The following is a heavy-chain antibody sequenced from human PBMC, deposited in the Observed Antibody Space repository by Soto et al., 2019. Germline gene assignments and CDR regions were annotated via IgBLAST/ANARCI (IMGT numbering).Heavy chain of an antibody. J-gene: IGHJ5*02. CDR3: ARHVASTVTTSDWFDP. CDR2: ISYDGSTI. D-gene: IGHD4-4*01. V-gene: IGHV3-30-3*01. CDR1: GLTFSSHA. Sequence: PGGSLRLSCAASGLTFSSHAMHWVRQAPGKGLEWVAIISYDGSTIFYGDSVKGRFTISRDNSKNTLYLHMSSLRPDDTAVYFWARHVASTVTTSDWFDPWGQGTLVTVSS.